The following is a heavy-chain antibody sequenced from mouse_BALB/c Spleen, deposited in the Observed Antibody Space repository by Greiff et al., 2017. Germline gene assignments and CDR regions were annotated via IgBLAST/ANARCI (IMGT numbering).Heavy chain of an antibody. D-gene: IGHD1-1*01. CDR1: GYTFTDYE. J-gene: IGHJ2*01. V-gene: IGHV1-15*01. CDR2: IDPETGGT. Sequence: VKLMESGAELVRPGASVTLSCKASGYTFTDYEMHWVKQTPVHGLEWIGAIDPETGGTAYNQKFKGKATLTADKSSSTAYMELRSLTSEDSAVYYCTRGDYYGSRTLYFDYWGQGTTLTVSS. CDR3: TRGDYYGSRTLYFDY.